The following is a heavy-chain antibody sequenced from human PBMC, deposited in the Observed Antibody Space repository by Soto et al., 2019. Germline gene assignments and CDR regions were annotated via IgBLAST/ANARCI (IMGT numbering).Heavy chain of an antibody. J-gene: IGHJ6*02. CDR2: ISSSSSTI. CDR1: GFTFSSYS. CDR3: ARANPCSTSCYEVYYYGMDV. D-gene: IGHD2-2*01. V-gene: IGHV3-48*02. Sequence: GGSLRLSCAASGFTFSSYSMNWVRQAPGKGLEWVSYISSSSSTIYYADSVKGRFTISRDNAKNSLYLQMNSLRDEDTAVYYCARANPCSTSCYEVYYYGMDVWGQGTTVTVSS.